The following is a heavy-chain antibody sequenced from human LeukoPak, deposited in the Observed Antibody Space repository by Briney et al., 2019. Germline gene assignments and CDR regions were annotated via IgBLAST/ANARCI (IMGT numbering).Heavy chain of an antibody. D-gene: IGHD1-26*01. V-gene: IGHV3-7*01. CDR3: AKDRTIVGVPDS. Sequence: GGSLRLSCAASGFTFSSYWMSWVRQAPGKGLEWVANINLNGRDKNYVDSVKGRFTISRDNAKNSLYMQMNSLRVEDTAVYYCAKDRTIVGVPDSWGQGTLVTVSS. J-gene: IGHJ5*02. CDR1: GFTFSSYW. CDR2: INLNGRDK.